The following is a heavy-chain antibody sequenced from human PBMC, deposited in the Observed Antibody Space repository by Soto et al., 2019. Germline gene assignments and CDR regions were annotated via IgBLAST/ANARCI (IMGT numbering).Heavy chain of an antibody. CDR3: AKSATVGAANFDV. D-gene: IGHD1-26*01. CDR1: GGSLRGYY. CDR2: INYSGGT. Sequence: QVQLQQWGAGLLKPPETLSLTCAVSGGSLRGYYWSWIRKSPGKGLEWIGEINYSGGTNYNPSLKSRVTISVDTSKNQFSLRLISLTAADTAVYYCAKSATVGAANFDVWGQGTMVTVSA. V-gene: IGHV4-34*01. J-gene: IGHJ3*01.